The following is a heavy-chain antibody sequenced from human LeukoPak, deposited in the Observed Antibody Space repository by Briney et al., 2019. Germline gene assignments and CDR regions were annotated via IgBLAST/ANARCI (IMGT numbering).Heavy chain of an antibody. CDR1: GYTFTSYG. J-gene: IGHJ6*02. CDR2: IIPIFGTA. Sequence: SVKVSCKASGYTFTSYGISWVRQAPGQGLEWMGGIIPIFGTANYAQKFQGRVTITADESTSTAYMELSSLRSEDTAVYYCARAPAGADYYYYYGMDVWGQGTTVTVSS. V-gene: IGHV1-69*13. D-gene: IGHD2-2*01. CDR3: ARAPAGADYYYYYGMDV.